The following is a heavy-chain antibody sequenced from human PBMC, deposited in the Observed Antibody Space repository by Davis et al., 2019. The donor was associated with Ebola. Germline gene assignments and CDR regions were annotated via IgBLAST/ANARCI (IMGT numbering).Heavy chain of an antibody. CDR2: IYHSGST. D-gene: IGHD3-3*01. CDR1: GGSISSGGYS. CDR3: ASSQYDPYAIDFWSGHQVWFDP. J-gene: IGHJ5*02. V-gene: IGHV4-30-2*01. Sequence: PSETLSLTCAVSGGSISSGGYSWSWIRQPPGKGLEWIGYIYHSGSTYYNPSLKSRVTISVDRSKNQFSLKLSSVTAADTAVYYCASSQYDPYAIDFWSGHQVWFDPWGQGTLVTVSS.